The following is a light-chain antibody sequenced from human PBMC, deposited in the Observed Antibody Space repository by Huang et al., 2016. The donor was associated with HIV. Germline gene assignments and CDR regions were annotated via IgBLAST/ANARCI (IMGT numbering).Light chain of an antibody. CDR3: QQSYSIPWT. CDR1: QSITTY. J-gene: IGKJ1*01. V-gene: IGKV1-39*01. CDR2: AAS. Sequence: IQMTQSPSSLPAFVGDRVTITCRASQSITTYLNWYQQKIGESPKLLIYAASILRSGVPLRFGGSGSGTNFSLTITNLQSEDFAVYYCQQSYSIPWTFGQGTRVEI.